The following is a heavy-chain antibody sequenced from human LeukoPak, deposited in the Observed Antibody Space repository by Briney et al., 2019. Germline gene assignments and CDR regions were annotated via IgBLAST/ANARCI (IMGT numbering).Heavy chain of an antibody. V-gene: IGHV3-48*02. CDR3: ARGRVRIVVVVAATDLGY. Sequence: GGSLRLSCAASGFTFSSYSMNWVRQAPGKGLEWVSYISSSSSTIYYADSVKGRSTISRDNAKNSLYLQMNSLRDEDTAVYYCARGRVRIVVVVAATDLGYWGQGTLVTVSS. CDR1: GFTFSSYS. J-gene: IGHJ4*02. D-gene: IGHD2-15*01. CDR2: ISSSSSTI.